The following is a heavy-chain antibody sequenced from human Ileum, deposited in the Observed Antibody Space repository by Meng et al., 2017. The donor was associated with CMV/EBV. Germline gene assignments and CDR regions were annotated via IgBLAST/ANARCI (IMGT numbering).Heavy chain of an antibody. CDR1: GFTFSNYP. D-gene: IGHD2-2*01. V-gene: IGHV3-21*01. CDR2: ISSSSTYI. Sequence: GGSLRLSCATSGFTFSNYPMHWVRQAPGKGREGVSSISSSSTYIFYADLVKGRFTISRDNAKNSLYLQMNSLRAEDTALYFCARGHCSTTNCSPYYFDHWGQGTLVTVSS. CDR3: ARGHCSTTNCSPYYFDH. J-gene: IGHJ4*02.